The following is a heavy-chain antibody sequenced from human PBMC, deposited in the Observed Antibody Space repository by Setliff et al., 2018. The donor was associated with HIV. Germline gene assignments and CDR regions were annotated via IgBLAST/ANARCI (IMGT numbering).Heavy chain of an antibody. D-gene: IGHD2-2*01. CDR3: ARHVTTVATSWFDP. V-gene: IGHV5-51*01. Sequence: PGESLKISCKGSGYSLTDYWIGWVRQMPGKGLEWVGFVYPGEEFNFRYSPSFQGQVTISVDRSISTAYLQWRTLKASDSGMYYCARHVTTVATSWFDPWGQGTLVTVSS. CDR1: GYSLTDYW. CDR2: VYPGEEFNF. J-gene: IGHJ5*02.